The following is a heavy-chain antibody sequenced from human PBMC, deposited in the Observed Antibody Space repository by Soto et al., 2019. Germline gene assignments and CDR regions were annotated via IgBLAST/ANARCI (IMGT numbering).Heavy chain of an antibody. J-gene: IGHJ3*02. CDR3: AKGIDSSCYSAFDI. CDR2: ISGSGGST. V-gene: IGHV3-23*01. Sequence: EVQLLESGGGLVQPGGSLRLSCAASGFTFSNYAMTWVRQAPGKGLEWVSAISGSGGSTFYAGSVKGRFTISRDNSKNTLYLQMNSLRAEDTAVYFCAKGIDSSCYSAFDICGQGTMVTVSS. D-gene: IGHD2-2*02. CDR1: GFTFSNYA.